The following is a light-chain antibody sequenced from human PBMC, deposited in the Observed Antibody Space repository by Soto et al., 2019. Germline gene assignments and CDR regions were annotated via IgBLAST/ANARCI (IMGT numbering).Light chain of an antibody. V-gene: IGKV3-11*01. CDR3: QQRSNGLS. CDR2: DAS. J-gene: IGKJ3*01. Sequence: EIVLTQSPAILSLSPGERATFSCRASQSVSRNLDWYQHKPGQTPRLLIYDASNRATGIPVRFSGSGSGTDSPLTTSSLEPEDFADYYCQQRSNGLSCGPGTKVDIK. CDR1: QSVSRN.